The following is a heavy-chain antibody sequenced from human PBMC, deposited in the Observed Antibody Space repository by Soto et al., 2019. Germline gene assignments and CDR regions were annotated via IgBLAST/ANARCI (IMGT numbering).Heavy chain of an antibody. Sequence: GGSLRLSCAASGFTFSSYAMHWVRQAPGKGLEWVAVISYDGSNKYYADSVKGRFTIPRDNSKNTLYLQMNSLRAEDTAVYYCARGPITMISFDIWGQGTMVTVSS. D-gene: IGHD3-22*01. V-gene: IGHV3-30-3*01. CDR1: GFTFSSYA. CDR3: ARGPITMISFDI. CDR2: ISYDGSNK. J-gene: IGHJ3*02.